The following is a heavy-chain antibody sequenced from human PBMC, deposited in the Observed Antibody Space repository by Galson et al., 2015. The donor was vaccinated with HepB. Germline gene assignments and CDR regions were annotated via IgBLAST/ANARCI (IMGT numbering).Heavy chain of an antibody. CDR3: ARGVLLWDGPDY. J-gene: IGHJ4*02. V-gene: IGHV1-46*01. CDR2: INPSGGST. CDR1: GYKFTSYY. D-gene: IGHD3-10*01. Sequence: SVKVSCKASGYKFTSYYMHWVRQAPGQGLEWMGIINPSGGSTDYAQKFRGRLTMTRDTSTSTVFMELRSLRSEDTAVYHCARGVLLWDGPDYWGQGTLVTVSS.